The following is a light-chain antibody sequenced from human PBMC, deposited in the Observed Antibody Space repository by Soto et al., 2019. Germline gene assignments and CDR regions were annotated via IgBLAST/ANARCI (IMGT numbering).Light chain of an antibody. Sequence: QPVLTQSPSASASLGASVNLTCTLSSGHTNYAIAWHQQRPEKGPRFLMKVNSDGSHNKGDGIPDRFSGSSSGAERFLTISRLQSEDEADYYCQTWGTGIQVFGGGTQLTVL. CDR3: QTWGTGIQV. CDR1: SGHTNYA. J-gene: IGLJ3*02. CDR2: VNSDGSH. V-gene: IGLV4-69*01.